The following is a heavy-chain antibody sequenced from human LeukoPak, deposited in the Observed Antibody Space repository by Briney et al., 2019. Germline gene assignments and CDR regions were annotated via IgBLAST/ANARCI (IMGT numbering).Heavy chain of an antibody. D-gene: IGHD4-17*01. V-gene: IGHV3-23*01. CDR3: AKDMTTVTTAPSY. CDR2: ISGSGGST. Sequence: GGSLRLSCAASGFTFSSYGMNWVRQAPGKGLEWVSAISGSGGSTYYADSVRGRFTISRDNSKNTLYLKMNSLRPEDTAVYYCAKDMTTVTTAPSYWGQGTLVTVSS. CDR1: GFTFSSYG. J-gene: IGHJ4*02.